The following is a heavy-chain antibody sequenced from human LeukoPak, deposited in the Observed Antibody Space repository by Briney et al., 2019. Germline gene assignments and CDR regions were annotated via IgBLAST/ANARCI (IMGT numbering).Heavy chain of an antibody. D-gene: IGHD3-10*01. Sequence: GGSLRLSCAASGFTLNSYWMSWVRQAPGKGLEWLATIKQDGSDKYYVDSVKGRFTISRDNAKNSLYLQMNSLRAEDTAVYYCARLYYADSGTYNRPFDYWGQGTLVTVSS. V-gene: IGHV3-7*04. CDR2: IKQDGSDK. CDR1: GFTLNSYW. J-gene: IGHJ4*02. CDR3: ARLYYADSGTYNRPFDY.